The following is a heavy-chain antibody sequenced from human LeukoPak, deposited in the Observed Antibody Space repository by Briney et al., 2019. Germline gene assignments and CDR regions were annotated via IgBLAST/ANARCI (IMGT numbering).Heavy chain of an antibody. CDR3: ARDFSSGWFDY. J-gene: IGHJ4*02. CDR1: GFTFSEYY. D-gene: IGHD6-19*01. V-gene: IGHV3-11*01. Sequence: PGGSLRLSCEVSGFTFSEYYMRWIRQAPGKGLEWVSYISDSENSAYNADCVRRRFTISRDNAKNSLYLQMDSLRAEDTAVYFCARDFSSGWFDYWGLGTLVTVSS. CDR2: ISDSENSA.